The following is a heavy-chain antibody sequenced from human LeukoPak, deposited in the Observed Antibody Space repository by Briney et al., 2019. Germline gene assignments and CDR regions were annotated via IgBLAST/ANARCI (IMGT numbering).Heavy chain of an antibody. CDR2: ISSSSSTI. Sequence: PGDSLRLSCEATGFTFRKHWMNWVRQAPGRGLEWVSSISSSSSTIYYADSVKGRFTISRDNAKNSLYLQMNSLRAEDTAVYYCARGGYDILTGYDAFDIWGQGTMVTVSS. D-gene: IGHD3-9*01. V-gene: IGHV3-48*01. J-gene: IGHJ3*02. CDR1: GFTFRKHW. CDR3: ARGGYDILTGYDAFDI.